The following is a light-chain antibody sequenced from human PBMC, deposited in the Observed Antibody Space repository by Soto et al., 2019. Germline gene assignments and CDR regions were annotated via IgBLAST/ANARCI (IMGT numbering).Light chain of an antibody. J-gene: IGLJ3*02. CDR2: EVS. Sequence: QSALTQPASVSGSPGQSITISCTGTSSDVGSYKFVYWYQQHPAKAPKLMIFEVSNRPSGVSNRFSGSKSGNTASLTISGLQAEDEADYYCSSYTSTSTWMFGGGTKLTVL. CDR3: SSYTSTSTWM. V-gene: IGLV2-14*01. CDR1: SSDVGSYKF.